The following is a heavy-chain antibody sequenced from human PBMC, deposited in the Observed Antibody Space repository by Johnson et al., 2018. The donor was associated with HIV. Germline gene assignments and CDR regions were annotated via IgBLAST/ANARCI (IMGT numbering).Heavy chain of an antibody. J-gene: IGHJ3*02. CDR2: VKSKTDGGTI. V-gene: IGHV3-15*01. CDR1: GFTFSDYY. Sequence: MQLVESGGGLVQPGGSLRLSCAASGFTFSDYYMSWIRQAPGKGLEWVGRVKSKTDGGTIDYAAPVKGRFTISRDDSKNTLYLQMNSLKTEDTAVYYCTTDLASDAFDIWGQGTMVTVSS. CDR3: TTDLASDAFDI.